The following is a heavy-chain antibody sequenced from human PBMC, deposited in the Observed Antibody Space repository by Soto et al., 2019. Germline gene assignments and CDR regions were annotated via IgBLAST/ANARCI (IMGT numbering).Heavy chain of an antibody. Sequence: EVQLLESGGGLVQPGGSLRLSCTASGFTFSSYALSWVRQAPGKGLECLSGISGSGDSTHYADSVKGRFTISRDNSQNTVYLEMSSLRVEDTALYYCAREVTSCCYPGFGCWGQGTLVTVSS. D-gene: IGHD2-15*01. CDR1: GFTFSSYA. J-gene: IGHJ4*02. CDR2: ISGSGDST. V-gene: IGHV3-23*01. CDR3: AREVTSCCYPGFGC.